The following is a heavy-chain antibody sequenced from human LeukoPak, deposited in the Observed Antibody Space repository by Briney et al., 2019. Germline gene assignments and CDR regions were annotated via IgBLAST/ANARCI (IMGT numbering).Heavy chain of an antibody. Sequence: GGSLRLSCAASGFTFSSYAMSWVRQAPGKGLEWVSAISGGGGSTYYADSVKGRFTISRDNSKNTLYLQMNSLRAEDTAVYYCARESGNGYSSGWYPYYYYGMDVWGQGTTVTVSS. V-gene: IGHV3-23*01. J-gene: IGHJ6*02. D-gene: IGHD6-19*01. CDR3: ARESGNGYSSGWYPYYYYGMDV. CDR2: ISGGGGST. CDR1: GFTFSSYA.